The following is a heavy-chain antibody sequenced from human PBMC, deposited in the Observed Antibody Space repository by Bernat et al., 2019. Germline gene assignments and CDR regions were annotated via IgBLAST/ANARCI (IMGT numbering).Heavy chain of an antibody. J-gene: IGHJ6*02. V-gene: IGHV3-21*01. CDR1: GFTFSSYS. CDR3: ARDGLRLDYYYYGMDV. Sequence: EVQLVESGGGLVKPGGSLRLSCAASGFTFSSYSMNWVRQAPGKGLEWVSSISSSSSYIYYADSVKGRFTISRDHAKTSLYRQMSSLRAEDTAVYYCARDGLRLDYYYYGMDVWGQGTTVTVSS. CDR2: ISSSSSYI.